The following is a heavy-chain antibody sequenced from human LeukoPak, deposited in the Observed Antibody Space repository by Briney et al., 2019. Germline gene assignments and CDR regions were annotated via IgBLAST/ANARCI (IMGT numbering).Heavy chain of an antibody. CDR2: INSDGSST. D-gene: IGHD5-24*01. Sequence: GGSLRLSCAASGFTFSSYWMHWVRQAPGKGLVWVSRINSDGSSTSYADSVKGRFTISRDNAKNTLYLQMNSLRSDDTAVYYCASYNDDRIFDYWGQGTLVTVSS. CDR3: ASYNDDRIFDY. CDR1: GFTFSSYW. V-gene: IGHV3-74*01. J-gene: IGHJ4*02.